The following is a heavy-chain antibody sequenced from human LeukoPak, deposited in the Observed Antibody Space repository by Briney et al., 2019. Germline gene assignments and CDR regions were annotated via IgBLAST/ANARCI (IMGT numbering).Heavy chain of an antibody. CDR2: IRSKAYGGTT. CDR3: ARNTAAIVLRYFYFYMDV. D-gene: IGHD2-2*02. J-gene: IGHJ6*03. V-gene: IGHV3-49*04. Sequence: GGSLRLSCTASGFTFGDYAMSWVGQAPGKGLEWVGFIRSKAYGGTTEYAASVKGRFTISRDDSKSIAYLQMNSLRAEDTAVYYCARNTAAIVLRYFYFYMDVWGKGATVTVSS. CDR1: GFTFGDYA.